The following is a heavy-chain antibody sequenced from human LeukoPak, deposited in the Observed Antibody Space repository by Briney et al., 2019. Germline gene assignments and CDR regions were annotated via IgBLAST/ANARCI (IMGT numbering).Heavy chain of an antibody. Sequence: SGPTLVNPTQTLTLTCTFSGFSLTTSGMGVGWIRQPPGKALEWLAIIYWDDDKRYSPSLENRLIITKDTSKNQVVLTMTNMDPVDTATYYCAHRLSGGYFDYWGQGTLVTVSS. D-gene: IGHD2-15*01. CDR2: IYWDDDK. CDR1: GFSLTTSGMG. V-gene: IGHV2-5*02. CDR3: AHRLSGGYFDY. J-gene: IGHJ4*02.